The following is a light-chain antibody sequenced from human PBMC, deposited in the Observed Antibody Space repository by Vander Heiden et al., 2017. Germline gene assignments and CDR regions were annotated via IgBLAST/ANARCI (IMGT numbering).Light chain of an antibody. J-gene: IGKJ4*01. CDR3: QQGSNWPRT. Sequence: EIVLTQSPATLSLSPGERATLSCRASQSVNSYLAWYQHKPGQAPRLLIYEASNRATGIPPRFSGSRSGTDFTLTISSLEPEDFAVYYCQQGSNWPRTFGGGTKVEIK. CDR2: EAS. CDR1: QSVNSY. V-gene: IGKV3-11*01.